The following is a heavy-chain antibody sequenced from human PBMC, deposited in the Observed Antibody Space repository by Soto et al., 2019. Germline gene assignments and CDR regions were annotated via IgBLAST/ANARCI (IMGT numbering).Heavy chain of an antibody. V-gene: IGHV3-23*01. J-gene: IGHJ6*02. CDR1: GFTFSSYA. CDR3: AKEGRPVIPLYYYGMDV. Sequence: EVQLLESGGGLVQPGGSLRLSCAASGFTFSSYAMSWVRQAPGKGLEWVSAISGIGGSTYYADSVKGRFTISRDNSKNSLYLQTNSLRADDTAVYYCAKEGRPVIPLYYYGMDVWGQGTTVTVSS. D-gene: IGHD3-16*02. CDR2: ISGIGGST.